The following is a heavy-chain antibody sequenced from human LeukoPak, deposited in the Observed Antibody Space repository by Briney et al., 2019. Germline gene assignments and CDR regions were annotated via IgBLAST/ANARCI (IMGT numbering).Heavy chain of an antibody. CDR1: GGSFSGYY. CDR3: ARDRHIAVFGVVPHRWFDP. V-gene: IGHV4-34*09. CDR2: IYYNGST. D-gene: IGHD3-3*01. Sequence: SETLSLTCAVYGGSFSGYYWSWIRQHPGKGLEWIGNIYYNGSTNYNPSLKSRLSISLDTAKNQISLKLSSVTAADTAVYYCARDRHIAVFGVVPHRWFDPWGQGALVTVSS. J-gene: IGHJ5*02.